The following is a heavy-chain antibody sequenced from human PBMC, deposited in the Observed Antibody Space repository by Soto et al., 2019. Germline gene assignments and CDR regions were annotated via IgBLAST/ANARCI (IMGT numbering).Heavy chain of an antibody. CDR3: ARDGIAVAGDYYYGMDV. D-gene: IGHD6-19*01. CDR2: ITDDGSNK. V-gene: IGHV3-30-3*01. Sequence: PWGLLRLSCAASEVTFVDFAVRWVSKAPGKGLGWVAVITDDGSNKYYADSVKGRFTISRDNSKNTLYLQMNSLRAEDTAVYYCARDGIAVAGDYYYGMDVWGQGTTVTVSS. CDR1: EVTFVDFA. J-gene: IGHJ6*02.